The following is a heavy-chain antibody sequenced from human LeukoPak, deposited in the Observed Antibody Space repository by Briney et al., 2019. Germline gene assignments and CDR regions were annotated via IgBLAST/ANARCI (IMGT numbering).Heavy chain of an antibody. J-gene: IGHJ4*02. Sequence: SETLSLTCAVYGGFFSGYYWSWIRQPPGKGLEWIGEINHSGSTNYNPSLKSRVTISVDTSKNQFSLKLSSVTAADTAVYYCASEVVAATLDYWGQGTLVTVSS. V-gene: IGHV4-34*01. D-gene: IGHD2-15*01. CDR2: INHSGST. CDR3: ASEVVAATLDY. CDR1: GGFFSGYY.